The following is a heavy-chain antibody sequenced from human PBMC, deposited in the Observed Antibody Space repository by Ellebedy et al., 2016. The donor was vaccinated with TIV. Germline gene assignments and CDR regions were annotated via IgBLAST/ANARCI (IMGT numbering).Heavy chain of an antibody. D-gene: IGHD4-17*01. J-gene: IGHJ4*02. CDR2: ISGYNGNT. V-gene: IGHV1-18*04. Sequence: AASVKVSCKASGYTFTNYGISWVLQAPGQGLEWMGWISGYNGNTYSAQKLQGRVTMTTDTSTSTAYMELRSLRSDDTAVYYCARFVDGDYEDYWGQGALVTVSS. CDR3: ARFVDGDYEDY. CDR1: GYTFTNYG.